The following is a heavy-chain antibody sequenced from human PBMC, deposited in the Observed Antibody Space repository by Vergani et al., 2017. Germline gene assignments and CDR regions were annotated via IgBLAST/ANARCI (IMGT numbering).Heavy chain of an antibody. J-gene: IGHJ4*02. CDR2: IYHSWGA. V-gene: IGHV4-39*01. Sequence: QLHLQESGPGLVKPSETLSLTCTVSGGSITSSSYYSGWIRQPPGKGLEWIGNIYHSWGAYYNPSLKGRVTISVDTSKNQFSLEVTSVTAADTAIYFCARTESFILRYFHWALWGQGTLVTVSS. CDR1: GGSITSSSYY. D-gene: IGHD3-9*01. CDR3: ARTESFILRYFHWAL.